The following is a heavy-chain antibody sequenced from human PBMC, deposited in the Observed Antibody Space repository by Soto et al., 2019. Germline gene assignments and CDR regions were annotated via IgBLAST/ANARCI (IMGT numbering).Heavy chain of an antibody. CDR2: IIPIFGTA. Sequence: ASVKVSCKASGVTFSSYAISWVRQAPGQGLEWIGGIIPIFGTANYEQKFQGRVTITADESTRTAYIELSSLRSEDTAVYYCARDLAAAGTVGWGKGTRVTVSS. V-gene: IGHV1-69*13. CDR1: GVTFSSYA. D-gene: IGHD6-13*01. CDR3: ARDLAAAGTVG. J-gene: IGHJ4*02.